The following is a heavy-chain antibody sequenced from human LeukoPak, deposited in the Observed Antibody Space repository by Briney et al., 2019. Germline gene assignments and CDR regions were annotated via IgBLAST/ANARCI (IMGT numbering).Heavy chain of an antibody. CDR2: SSGSGSYI. J-gene: IGHJ4*02. CDR3: ARRGYSYEIDY. Sequence: GGSLRLSCAASGFTFTSYAMNWVRQAPGKGLEWVSSSSGSGSYIYYADSVKGRFTISRDNAKNSLYLQMNSLRAEDTAVYYCARRGYSYEIDYWGQGTLVTVSS. D-gene: IGHD5-18*01. CDR1: GFTFTSYA. V-gene: IGHV3-21*01.